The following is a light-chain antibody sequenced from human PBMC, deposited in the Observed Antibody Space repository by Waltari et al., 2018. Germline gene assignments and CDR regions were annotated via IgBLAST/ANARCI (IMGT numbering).Light chain of an antibody. Sequence: QSALTQPPSASGSPGQSVTISCTGTSSDVGGYNYVPWYQPPPGQAPKPRIYVVNKRPSGVPARFSGSKSGTTASLTVSGLQSEDEADYYCSSYAGSNNWVFGGGTKLTVL. CDR2: VVN. CDR1: SSDVGGYNY. CDR3: SSYAGSNNWV. V-gene: IGLV2-8*01. J-gene: IGLJ3*02.